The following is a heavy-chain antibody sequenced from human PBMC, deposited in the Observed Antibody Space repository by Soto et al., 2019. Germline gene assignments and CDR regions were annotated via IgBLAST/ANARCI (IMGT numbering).Heavy chain of an antibody. V-gene: IGHV4-34*01. J-gene: IGHJ4*02. Sequence: SETLSLTCAVYGGSFSGYYWNWIRQPPGKGLEWIGEINHSGSTNYNPSLKSRVTISLDTSKNQFSLKLSSVTAADTAVYYCVRQSSYGSGSYYDYWGQGTLVTVS. CDR2: INHSGST. D-gene: IGHD3-10*01. CDR3: VRQSSYGSGSYYDY. CDR1: GGSFSGYY.